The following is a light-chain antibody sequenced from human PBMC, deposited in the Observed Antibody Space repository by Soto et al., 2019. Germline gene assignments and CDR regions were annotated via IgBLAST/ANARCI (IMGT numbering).Light chain of an antibody. Sequence: DIQMTQSPSTLSASVGDRVTITCRASQSISSWLAWYQQKPGKAPKLLIYDASSLASGVPSRFSGSGSGTPFSLANSRPLPDAFATYYCKPYHSYSPWTFGNGTNVDIK. J-gene: IGKJ1*01. CDR1: QSISSW. CDR3: KPYHSYSPWT. CDR2: DAS. V-gene: IGKV1-5*01.